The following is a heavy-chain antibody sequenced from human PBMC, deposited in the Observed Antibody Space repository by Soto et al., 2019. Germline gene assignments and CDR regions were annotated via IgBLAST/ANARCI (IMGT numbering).Heavy chain of an antibody. CDR1: GGSISSGGYY. Sequence: QVQLQESGPGLVKPSQTLSLTCTVSGGSISSGGYYWSWLRQHPGKGLEWIGYIYYSGSSYYNPSRTSRVTISVDTSKNQFSLKLSSVTAADTAVYYCAREQYSKYWFDPWGQGTLVTVSS. D-gene: IGHD4-4*01. CDR2: IYYSGSS. J-gene: IGHJ5*02. V-gene: IGHV4-31*03. CDR3: AREQYSKYWFDP.